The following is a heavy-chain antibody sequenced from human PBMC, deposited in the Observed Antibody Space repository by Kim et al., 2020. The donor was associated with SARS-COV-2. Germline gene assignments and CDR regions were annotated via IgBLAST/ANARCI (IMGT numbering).Heavy chain of an antibody. J-gene: IGHJ6*02. CDR1: GGTFSSYA. CDR3: ARAHPIHDFWSGPYYYGMDV. Sequence: SVKVSCKASGGTFSSYAISWVRQAPGQGLEWMGRIIPILGIANYAQKFQGRVTITADKSTSTAYMELSSLRSEDTDVYYCARAHPIHDFWSGPYYYGMDVWGQGTTVTVSS. D-gene: IGHD3-3*01. CDR2: IIPILGIA. V-gene: IGHV1-69*04.